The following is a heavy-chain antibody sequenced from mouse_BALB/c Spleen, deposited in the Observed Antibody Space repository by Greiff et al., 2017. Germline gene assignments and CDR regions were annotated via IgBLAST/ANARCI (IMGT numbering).Heavy chain of an antibody. J-gene: IGHJ4*01. CDR2: ISSGGST. V-gene: IGHV5-6-5*01. D-gene: IGHD2-3*01. CDR3: ARGSGYYYYAMDY. Sequence: EVQVVESGGGLVKPGGSLKLSCAASGFTFSSYAMSWVRQTPEKRLEWVASISSGGSTYYPDSVKGRFTISRDNARNILYLQMSSLSSEDTAMYYCARGSGYYYYAMDYWGQGTSVTVSS. CDR1: GFTFSSYA.